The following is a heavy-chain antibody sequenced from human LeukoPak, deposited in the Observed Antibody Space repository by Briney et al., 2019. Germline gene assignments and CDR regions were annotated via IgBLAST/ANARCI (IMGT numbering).Heavy chain of an antibody. CDR2: INPSGGST. Sequence: ASVKVSCKASGYTFTSYYMHWVRQAPGQGLEWMGIINPSGGSTSYAQKFQGRVTMTTDTSTSTVYMELSSLGSEDTAVHYCATGYSSGWYIHWGQGTLVTVSS. CDR1: GYTFTSYY. V-gene: IGHV1-46*01. D-gene: IGHD6-19*01. CDR3: ATGYSSGWYIH. J-gene: IGHJ4*02.